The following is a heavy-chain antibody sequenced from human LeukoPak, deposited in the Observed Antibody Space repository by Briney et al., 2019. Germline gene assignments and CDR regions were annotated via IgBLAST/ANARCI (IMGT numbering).Heavy chain of an antibody. Sequence: RPSETLSLTCTVSGYSISSGYYWSWIRQPAGKGLEWIGRIYTSGSTNYNPSLKSRVTMSVDASKNQFSLKLSSVTAADTAVYYCARDRGILTGYLPDYWGQGTLVTVSS. V-gene: IGHV4-4*07. CDR3: ARDRGILTGYLPDY. D-gene: IGHD3-9*01. CDR2: IYTSGST. CDR1: GYSISSGYY. J-gene: IGHJ4*02.